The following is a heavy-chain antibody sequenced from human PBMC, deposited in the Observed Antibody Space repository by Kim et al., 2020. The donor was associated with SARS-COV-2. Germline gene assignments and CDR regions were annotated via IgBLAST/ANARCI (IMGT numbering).Heavy chain of an antibody. CDR2: LSNSGTT. V-gene: IGHV4-39*01. CDR3: ARQTLLSLWFGALGDF. CDR1: GASIDSSDSY. J-gene: IGHJ4*01. Sequence: SETLSLTCAVSGASIDSSDSYWGWIRQPPGKGLEWIGSLSNSGTTYYNPTLKSRVTTSADTARNQFSLKITSATAADTALYYCARQTLLSLWFGALGDF. D-gene: IGHD3-10*01.